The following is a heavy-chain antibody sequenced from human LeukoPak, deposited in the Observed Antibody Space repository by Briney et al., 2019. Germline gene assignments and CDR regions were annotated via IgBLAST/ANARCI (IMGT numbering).Heavy chain of an antibody. CDR2: AYYSGSA. J-gene: IGHJ4*01. Sequence: KASETLSLTCTVSGGSISISRYYWGWIRQPPGKGLEWIASAYYSGSAYYNPSLMSRVTISVDRSKNRFSLNLNSVTAADTAVYYCATSGTIAAAPDYWGHGTLVTVSS. D-gene: IGHD6-13*01. CDR1: GGSISISRYY. V-gene: IGHV4-39*01. CDR3: ATSGTIAAAPDY.